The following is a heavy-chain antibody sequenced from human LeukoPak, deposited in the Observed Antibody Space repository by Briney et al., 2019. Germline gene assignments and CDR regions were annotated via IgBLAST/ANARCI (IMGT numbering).Heavy chain of an antibody. J-gene: IGHJ6*03. CDR2: IYYSGST. CDR1: GGSISSSSYY. Sequence: SETLSLTCTVSGGSISSSSYYWGWIRQPPGKGLEWIVSIYYSGSTYYNPSLKSRVTISVDTSKNQFSLKLSSVTAADTAVYYCARDRLPYYDFWSGSPPLSYYMDVWGKGTTVTVSS. D-gene: IGHD3-3*01. V-gene: IGHV4-39*07. CDR3: ARDRLPYYDFWSGSPPLSYYMDV.